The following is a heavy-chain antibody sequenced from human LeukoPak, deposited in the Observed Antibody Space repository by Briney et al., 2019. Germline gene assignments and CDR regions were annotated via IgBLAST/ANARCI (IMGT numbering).Heavy chain of an antibody. J-gene: IGHJ3*02. CDR2: IIPVLNIP. V-gene: IGHV1-69*04. Sequence: SVKVSCKASGGSFSSYAINWVRQAPGQGLEWMGRIIPVLNIPNYAQKFQGRVTITADKSTSTAYMELSSLGSEDTAVYYCARDHTYCGGDCYNPDAFDIWGQGTMVTVSS. CDR3: ARDHTYCGGDCYNPDAFDI. CDR1: GGSFSSYA. D-gene: IGHD2-21*02.